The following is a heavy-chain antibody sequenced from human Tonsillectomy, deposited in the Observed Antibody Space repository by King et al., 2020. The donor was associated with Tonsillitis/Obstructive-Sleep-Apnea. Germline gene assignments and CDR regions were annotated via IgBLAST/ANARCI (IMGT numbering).Heavy chain of an antibody. J-gene: IGHJ3*02. Sequence: ITLKESGPTLVKPTQTLTLTCTFSGFSLSTSGVGVGWIRQPPGKALEWLALIYWDDDKRYIPSLKSRLTITKDTSKNQVVLTMTNMDPVDTATYYCAPTTTGDAFDIWGQGTMVTVSS. CDR3: APTTTGDAFDI. CDR2: IYWDDDK. CDR1: GFSLSTSGVG. D-gene: IGHD3-16*01. V-gene: IGHV2-5*02.